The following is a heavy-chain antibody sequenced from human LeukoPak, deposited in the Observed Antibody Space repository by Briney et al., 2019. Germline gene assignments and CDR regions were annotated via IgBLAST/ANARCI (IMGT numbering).Heavy chain of an antibody. D-gene: IGHD3-10*01. Sequence: GGSLRLSCAASGFTFSSYWMHWVRQAPGTGLVWVSRINSDGSSTTYADSVKGRFTISRDNAKNTLYLQMNSLRAEDTTVYYCAMSYYGSVYWGQGTLVTVSS. CDR3: AMSYYGSVY. V-gene: IGHV3-74*01. J-gene: IGHJ4*02. CDR2: INSDGSST. CDR1: GFTFSSYW.